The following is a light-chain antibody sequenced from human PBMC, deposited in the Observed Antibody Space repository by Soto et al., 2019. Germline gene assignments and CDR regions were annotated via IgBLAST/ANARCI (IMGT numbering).Light chain of an antibody. Sequence: DIQLTQSPSTLSASVGDRVTITCRASQSISDWLAWYQQRPGKAPKLLIYRASSLETGVPSRFSGSRSGTEFTLTISSLQPDDFATYYCQQYHSYWTFGQGTKVEIK. V-gene: IGKV1-5*03. CDR2: RAS. CDR3: QQYHSYWT. J-gene: IGKJ1*01. CDR1: QSISDW.